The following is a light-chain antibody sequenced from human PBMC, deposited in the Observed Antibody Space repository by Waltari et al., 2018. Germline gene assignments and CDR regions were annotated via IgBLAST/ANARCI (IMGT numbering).Light chain of an antibody. J-gene: IGKJ1*01. CDR3: QQYGSSPWT. CDR1: QSVSSSY. Sequence: EIVLTQSPGTLSLSPWERATLSCRASQSVSSSYLAWYKQKPGQAPRVLIHGASNRATGIPDRFSGSGSGTDFTLTISRLEPEDFAVYYCQQYGSSPWTFGQGTKVEIK. CDR2: GAS. V-gene: IGKV3-20*01.